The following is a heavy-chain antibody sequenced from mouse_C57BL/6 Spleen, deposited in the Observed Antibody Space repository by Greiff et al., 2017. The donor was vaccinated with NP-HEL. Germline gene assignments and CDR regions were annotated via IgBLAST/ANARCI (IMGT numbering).Heavy chain of an antibody. CDR3: ARSLHCESNYYAMDY. J-gene: IGHJ4*01. CDR2: IDPSDSYT. CDR1: GYTFTSYW. Sequence: QVQLQQPGAELVMPGASVKLSCKASGYTFTSYWMHWVKQRPGQGLEWIGEIDPSDSYTNYNQKFKGKSTLTVDKSSSTAYMQLSSLTSEDSAVYYCARSLHCESNYYAMDYWGQGTSVTVSS. V-gene: IGHV1-69*01.